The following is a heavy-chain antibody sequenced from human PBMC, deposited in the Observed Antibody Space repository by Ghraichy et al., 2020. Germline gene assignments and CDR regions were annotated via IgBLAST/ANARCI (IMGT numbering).Heavy chain of an antibody. V-gene: IGHV4-30-2*01. CDR3: ARVDCGGDCGHYYYYYYGMDV. CDR1: GGSISSSGHS. D-gene: IGHD2-21*02. Sequence: TLNISCAVSGGSISSSGHSWSWIRQPPGKGLEWIANIYHSGSTYYNPSLESRVSISVDRSKNQFSLKLSSVTVADTAVYYCARVDCGGDCGHYYYYYYGMDVWGQGTTVTVSS. CDR2: IYHSGST. J-gene: IGHJ6*02.